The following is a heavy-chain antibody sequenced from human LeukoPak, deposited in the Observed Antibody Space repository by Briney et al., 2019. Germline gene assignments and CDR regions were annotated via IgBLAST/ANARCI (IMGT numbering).Heavy chain of an antibody. Sequence: SETLSLTCTVSGGSIRSYYWSWIRQPPGKGLEWIGYIYYSGSTNYNPSLKSRDTISVDTSKNQFSLKLSSVTAADTAVYYCARRRGYSYGYDYWGQGTLVTVSS. V-gene: IGHV4-59*01. D-gene: IGHD5-18*01. CDR3: ARRRGYSYGYDY. J-gene: IGHJ4*02. CDR1: GGSIRSYY. CDR2: IYYSGST.